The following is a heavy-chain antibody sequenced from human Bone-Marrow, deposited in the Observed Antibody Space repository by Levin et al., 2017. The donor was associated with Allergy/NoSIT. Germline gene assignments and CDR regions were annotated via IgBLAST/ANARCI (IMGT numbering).Heavy chain of an antibody. J-gene: IGHJ3*02. D-gene: IGHD6-19*01. CDR3: ARLAVAARNEGAFDI. CDR1: GYTFTSYG. V-gene: IGHV1-18*01. Sequence: ASVKVSCKASGYTFTSYGISWVRQAPGQGLEWMGWISAYNGNTNYAQKLQGRVTMTTDTSTSTAYMELRSLRSDDTAVYYCARLAVAARNEGAFDIWGQGTMVTVSS. CDR2: ISAYNGNT.